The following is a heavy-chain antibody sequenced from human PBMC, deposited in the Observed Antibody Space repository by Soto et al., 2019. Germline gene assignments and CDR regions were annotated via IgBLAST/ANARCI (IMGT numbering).Heavy chain of an antibody. CDR2: IWYDGSNK. CDR1: GFTFSSYG. Sequence: QVQLVESGGGVVQPGRSLRLSCAASGFTFSSYGMHWVRQAPGKGLEWVAVIWYDGSNKYYADSVKGRFTISRDNSKNTLYLQMNSLRAEDTAVYYCARDPSYVEASTLVYYGMDVWGQGTTVTVSS. CDR3: ARDPSYVEASTLVYYGMDV. D-gene: IGHD2-15*01. J-gene: IGHJ6*02. V-gene: IGHV3-33*01.